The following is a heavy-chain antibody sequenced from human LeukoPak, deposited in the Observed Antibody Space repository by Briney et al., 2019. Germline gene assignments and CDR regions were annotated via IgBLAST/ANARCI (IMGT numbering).Heavy chain of an antibody. CDR3: ARSPDIPPIWFDP. D-gene: IGHD2-2*02. J-gene: IGHJ5*02. CDR1: GDSVSSNNAA. CDR2: TYYRSKWYN. Sequence: SQTLSLTCAISGDSVSSNNAAWNWIRQSPSRGLEWLGRTYYRSKWYNDYAVSVKSRISINPDTSKNQFSLQLNSVTPEDTAVYFCARSPDIPPIWFDPWGQGTLVTVSS. V-gene: IGHV6-1*01.